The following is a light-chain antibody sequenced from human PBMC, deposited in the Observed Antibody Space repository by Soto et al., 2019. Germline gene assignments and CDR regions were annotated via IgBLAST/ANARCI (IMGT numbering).Light chain of an antibody. Sequence: EIVLTQSPATLSLSPGERATLSCRASQSVSSYLAWYQQKPGQAPRLLIYDASNLSTGIPARFSGSGSGTDFPLTISSLEPEDFAFYYCQQRSNCLPNTFGQGTKLEIK. V-gene: IGKV3-11*01. CDR1: QSVSSY. CDR3: QQRSNCLPNT. CDR2: DAS. J-gene: IGKJ2*01.